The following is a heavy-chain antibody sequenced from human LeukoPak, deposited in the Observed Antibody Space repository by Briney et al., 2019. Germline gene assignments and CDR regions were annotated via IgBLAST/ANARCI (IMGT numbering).Heavy chain of an antibody. CDR1: GFTFSIYS. J-gene: IGHJ4*02. CDR3: ARDPQYYYDSSGYFPYYFDY. V-gene: IGHV3-21*01. CDR2: ISSSSSYI. D-gene: IGHD3-22*01. Sequence: GGSLRLSCAASGFTFSIYSMNWVRQAPGKGLEWVSSISSSSSYIYYADSVKGRFTISRDNAKNSLYLQMNSLRAEDTAVYYCARDPQYYYDSSGYFPYYFDYWGQGTLVTVSS.